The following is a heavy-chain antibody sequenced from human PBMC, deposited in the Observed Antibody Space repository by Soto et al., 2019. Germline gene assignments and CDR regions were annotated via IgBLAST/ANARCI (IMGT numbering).Heavy chain of an antibody. CDR2: ISGSGGST. J-gene: IGHJ4*02. CDR3: AKLRFLEWLYFDY. D-gene: IGHD3-3*01. V-gene: IGHV3-23*01. Sequence: GGSLRLSCAASGFTFSSYAMSWVRQAPGKGLEWVSAISGSGGSTYYADSVKGRFTISRDNFKNTLYLQMNSLRAEDTAVYYCAKLRFLEWLYFDYWGQGTLVTVSS. CDR1: GFTFSSYA.